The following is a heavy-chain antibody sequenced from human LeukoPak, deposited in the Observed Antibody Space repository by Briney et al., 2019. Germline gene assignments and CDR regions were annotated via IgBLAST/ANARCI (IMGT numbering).Heavy chain of an antibody. V-gene: IGHV4-61*01. D-gene: IGHD1-1*01. CDR2: IYYSGNT. J-gene: IGHJ4*02. CDR1: GSSVSSDNYY. CDR3: ARASWDDVGTDY. Sequence: SETLSLTCTVSGSSVSSDNYYWSWIRQPPGKGLEWIGYIYYSGNTNYNPSLTSRVSISVDTSKNQFSLKLNSVTAADTAVYYCARASWDDVGTDYWGQGTLVTVSS.